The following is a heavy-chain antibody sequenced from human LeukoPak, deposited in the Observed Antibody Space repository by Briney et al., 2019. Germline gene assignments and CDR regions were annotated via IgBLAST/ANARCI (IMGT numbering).Heavy chain of an antibody. CDR3: ARVRGDSGYEVDY. V-gene: IGHV4-34*01. D-gene: IGHD5-12*01. CDR1: GGTFSGYY. Sequence: SETLSLTCAVYGGTFSGYYWSWLHQPPGKGLEWIGEINHSGSTNYNPSLKSRVTISVDTYKNHFSLKLSSVTAADTAVYYCARVRGDSGYEVDYWGQGTLVTVSS. J-gene: IGHJ4*02. CDR2: INHSGST.